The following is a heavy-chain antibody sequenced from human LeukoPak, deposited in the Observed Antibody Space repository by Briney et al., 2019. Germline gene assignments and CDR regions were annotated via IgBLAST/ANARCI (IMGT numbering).Heavy chain of an antibody. CDR2: ISYSGST. V-gene: IGHV4-59*01. Sequence: SETLSLTCTVSGGSISSYYWSWIRQPPGKGREWIGCISYSGSTKYNPSLKSRVTISVDTSKNQFSLRLTSVTAADTAVYYCARDRTIRSSDVTYFYGMDVWGQGTTVTVSS. J-gene: IGHJ6*02. CDR1: GGSISSYY. D-gene: IGHD5-12*01. CDR3: ARDRTIRSSDVTYFYGMDV.